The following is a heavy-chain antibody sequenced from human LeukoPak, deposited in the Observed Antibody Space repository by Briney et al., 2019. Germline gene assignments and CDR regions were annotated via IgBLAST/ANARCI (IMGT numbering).Heavy chain of an antibody. D-gene: IGHD2-2*01. Sequence: SETLSLTCAVYGGSFSDYYWNWIRQPPRQGLEWIGEINHSGTTNYNPSLKSRVTISVDTSKNQFSLRLSAVTAADTAVYHCARGLRLPSRSAPAVPHVWAKGTTVTVSA. CDR2: INHSGTT. J-gene: IGHJ6*04. V-gene: IGHV4-34*01. CDR1: GGSFSDYY. CDR3: ARGLRLPSRSAPAVPHV.